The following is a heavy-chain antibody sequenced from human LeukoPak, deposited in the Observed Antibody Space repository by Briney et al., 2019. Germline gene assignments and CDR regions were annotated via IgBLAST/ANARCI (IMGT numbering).Heavy chain of an antibody. D-gene: IGHD2-15*01. J-gene: IGHJ4*02. CDR1: GFTFRDSG. CDR2: IRSRANSYAT. V-gene: IGHV3-73*01. CDR3: TRRYCSGGSCYSDY. Sequence: GGSLRLSCAASGFTFRDSGMHWVRQASGKGLEWVGRIRSRANSYATAYAASVRGRFTISRDDSKNTAYLQMNSLRTEDTAVYYCTRRYCSGGSCYSDYWGQGTLVTVSS.